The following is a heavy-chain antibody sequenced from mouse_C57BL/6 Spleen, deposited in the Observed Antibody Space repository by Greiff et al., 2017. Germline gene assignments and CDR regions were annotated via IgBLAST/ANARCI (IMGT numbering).Heavy chain of an antibody. Sequence: QVQLQQSGAELARPGASVKLSCKASGYTFPSYGISWVKQRTGQGLEWIGEIYPRSGNTYYNEKFKGKATLTADKSSSTAYMELRSLTSEDSAVYFCARGYYGSSYAMDYWGQGTSVTVSS. CDR1: GYTFPSYG. CDR3: ARGYYGSSYAMDY. V-gene: IGHV1-81*01. D-gene: IGHD1-1*01. J-gene: IGHJ4*01. CDR2: IYPRSGNT.